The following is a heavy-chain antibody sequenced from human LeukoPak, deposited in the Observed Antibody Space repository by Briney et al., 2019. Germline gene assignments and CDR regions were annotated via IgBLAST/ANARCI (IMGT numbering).Heavy chain of an antibody. CDR2: ISWNSFTR. CDR3: GKGRSWYYCDY. Sequence: PGRSLRLSCAASGFTFDDHAMHWVRQVPGKGLEWVSGISWNSFTRGYADSVKGRFTISRDNAKNFLYSEMNSLRPEDTALYYCGKGRSWYYCDYWGQGTPVTVSS. J-gene: IGHJ4*02. CDR1: GFTFDDHA. D-gene: IGHD6-13*01. V-gene: IGHV3-9*01.